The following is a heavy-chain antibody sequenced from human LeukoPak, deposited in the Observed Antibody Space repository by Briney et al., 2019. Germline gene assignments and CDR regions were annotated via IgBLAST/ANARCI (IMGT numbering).Heavy chain of an antibody. Sequence: ASVKVSCKASGGTFSSYAISWVRQDPGQGLEWMGGIIPIFGTANYAQKFQGRVTITTDESTSTAYRELSSLRSEDTAVYYCARDEAGTGYFDYWGQGTLVTVSS. CDR1: GGTFSSYA. D-gene: IGHD6-19*01. J-gene: IGHJ4*02. CDR3: ARDEAGTGYFDY. CDR2: IIPIFGTA. V-gene: IGHV1-69*05.